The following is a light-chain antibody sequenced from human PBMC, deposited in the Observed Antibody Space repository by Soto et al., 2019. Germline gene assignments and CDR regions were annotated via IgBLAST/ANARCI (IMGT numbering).Light chain of an antibody. Sequence: EIVLTQSPATLSLSPGERATLSCRASQSVSSYLAWYQQRPGQAPRLLIFDASNRATGIPARFSGRGSGTDFTLTISSLEPEDVADYYCQQRSDWPLTFGGGTKVEIK. V-gene: IGKV3-11*01. CDR2: DAS. J-gene: IGKJ4*01. CDR3: QQRSDWPLT. CDR1: QSVSSY.